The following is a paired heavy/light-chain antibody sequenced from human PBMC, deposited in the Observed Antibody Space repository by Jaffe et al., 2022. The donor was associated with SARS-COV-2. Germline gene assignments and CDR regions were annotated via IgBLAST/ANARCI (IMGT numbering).Heavy chain of an antibody. CDR3: TRGVSRYYGSGANAFDM. J-gene: IGHJ3*02. D-gene: IGHD3-10*01. CDR1: GFTFGDYP. Sequence: EVQLVESGGGLVQPGQSLRLSCTASGFTFGDYPMSWFRQAPGKGLEWVGFIRSKARGGTTEYAASVKGRSTISRDDSKGIAYLQMNSLKTEDTAVYYCTRGVSRYYGSGANAFDMWGQGTMVTVSS. V-gene: IGHV3-49*03. CDR2: IRSKARGGTT.
Light chain of an antibody. CDR1: QSLLQSNGYNY. J-gene: IGKJ4*01. CDR3: MQALQTPLT. CDR2: LNS. Sequence: DIVMTQSPLSLSVTPGEPASISCRSSQSLLQSNGYNYLDWYLQKPGQSPQLLIYLNSDRASGVPDRFSGSGSGTDFTLKISRVEAEDVGVYYCMQALQTPLTFGGGTKVEIK. V-gene: IGKV2-28*01.